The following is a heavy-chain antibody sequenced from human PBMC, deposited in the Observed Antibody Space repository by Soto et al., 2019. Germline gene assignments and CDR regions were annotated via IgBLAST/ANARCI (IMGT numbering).Heavy chain of an antibody. CDR2: ISGYNGNT. CDR1: GYTFSNYG. CDR3: SRFIMVGGWFDPNYYDGRTV. D-gene: IGHD6-19*01. V-gene: IGHV1-18*01. J-gene: IGHJ6*02. Sequence: QVQLVQSGAEVKKPGASVTVSCKTSGYTFSNYGISWVRQAPGQGLEWMGWISGYNGNTNYAQTVQGRVTMTRNTSTGTVYMELRSLTSDDTAIYYCSRFIMVGGWFDPNYYDGRTVWGHGTTVTVSS.